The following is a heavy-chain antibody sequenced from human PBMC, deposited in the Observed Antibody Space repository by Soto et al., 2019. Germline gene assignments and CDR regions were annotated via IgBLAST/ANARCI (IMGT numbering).Heavy chain of an antibody. J-gene: IGHJ4*02. CDR1: GFTFSSYA. Sequence: GCALTLSCPDSGFTFSSYAMNWVRQAAGKGLEWVAVISYDGSHKYYADSVKGRFTISRDNSNNTLYLQMNYLRAEDTAVYYCARTLWFGELSHLFDYWGQGTLVTVSS. CDR2: ISYDGSHK. CDR3: ARTLWFGELSHLFDY. D-gene: IGHD3-10*01. V-gene: IGHV3-30-3*01.